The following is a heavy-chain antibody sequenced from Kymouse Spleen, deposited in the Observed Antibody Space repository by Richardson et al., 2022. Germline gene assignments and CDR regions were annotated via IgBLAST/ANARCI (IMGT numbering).Heavy chain of an antibody. CDR2: IKSKTDGGTT. V-gene: IGHV3-15*01. CDR1: GFTFSNAW. Sequence: EVQLVESGGGLVKPGGSLRLSCAASGFTFSNAWMSWVRQAPGKGLEWVGRIKSKTDGGTTDYAAPVKGRFTISRDDSKNTLYLQMNSLKTEDTAVYYCTTDLRGYSYGYFDYWGQGTLVTVSS. CDR3: TTDLRGYSYGYFDY. J-gene: IGHJ4*02. D-gene: IGHD5-18,IGHD5-18*01.